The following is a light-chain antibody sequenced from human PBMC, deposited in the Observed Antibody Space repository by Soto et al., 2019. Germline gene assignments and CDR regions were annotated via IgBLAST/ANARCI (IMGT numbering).Light chain of an antibody. CDR1: SSDVGGYNY. CDR2: DVS. CDR3: SSYTSSSPFV. Sequence: QSALTQPASVSGSPGQSITISCTGTSSDVGGYNYVSWYQQLPGKAPKLMIYDVSNRPSGVSNRFSGSKSGNTASLTISGLQAEDEADYYCSSYTSSSPFVFGTGTKLTAL. V-gene: IGLV2-14*01. J-gene: IGLJ1*01.